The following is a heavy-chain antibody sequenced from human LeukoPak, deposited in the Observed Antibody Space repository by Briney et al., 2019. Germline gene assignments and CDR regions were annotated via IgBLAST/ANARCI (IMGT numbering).Heavy chain of an antibody. CDR2: ISSSSSTI. D-gene: IGHD3-3*01. V-gene: IGHV3-48*01. J-gene: IGHJ6*03. CDR1: RFTFSSYS. CDR3: ASEPHYYDFWSGYYIYYYYYMDV. Sequence: GGSLRLSCAASRFTFSSYSMNWVRQAPGKGLEWVSYISSSSSTIYYADSVKGRFTISRDNAKNSLYLQMNSLRAEDTAVYYCASEPHYYDFWSGYYIYYYYYMDVWGKGTTVTVSS.